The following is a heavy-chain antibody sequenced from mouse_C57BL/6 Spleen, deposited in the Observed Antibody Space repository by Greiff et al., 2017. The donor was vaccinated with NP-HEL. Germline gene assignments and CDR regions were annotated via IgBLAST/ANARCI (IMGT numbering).Heavy chain of an antibody. CDR1: GYTFTSYW. CDR3: AREGSGFDGYYVLFAY. D-gene: IGHD2-3*01. V-gene: IGHV1-64*01. J-gene: IGHJ3*01. CDR2: IHPNSGST. Sequence: VQLQQSGAELVKPGASVKLSCKASGYTFTSYWMHWVKQRPGQGLEWIGMIHPNSGSTNYNEKFKSKATLTVDKSSSTAYMQLSSLTSEDSAVYYCAREGSGFDGYYVLFAYWGQGTLVTVSA.